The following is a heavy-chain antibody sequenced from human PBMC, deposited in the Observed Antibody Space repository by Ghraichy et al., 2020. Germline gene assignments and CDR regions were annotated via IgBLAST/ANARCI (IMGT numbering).Heavy chain of an antibody. CDR3: ARGALGPYGSGRGHAFDI. J-gene: IGHJ3*02. CDR2: IWYDGSNK. CDR1: GFTFSSYG. D-gene: IGHD3-10*01. Sequence: GGSLRLSCAASGFTFSSYGMHWVRQAPGKGLEWVAVIWYDGSNKYYADSVKGRFTISRDNSKNTLYLQMNSLRAEDTAVYYCARGALGPYGSGRGHAFDIWGQGTMVTVSS. V-gene: IGHV3-33*01.